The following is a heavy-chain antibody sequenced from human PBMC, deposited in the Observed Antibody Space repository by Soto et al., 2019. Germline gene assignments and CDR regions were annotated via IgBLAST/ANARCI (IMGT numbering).Heavy chain of an antibody. D-gene: IGHD5-18*01. J-gene: IGHJ4*02. V-gene: IGHV3-30*03. Sequence: QAHLVESGGGVVQPGRSLRLSCAASGFTFTSYGMHWVRQVPGTRLEWVAVISYDGGLQHYADSVKGRFTISRDNSKNMVRLQMNSLRDEDTAVYYCVSDRGYGHASVPYSWGQGTLVSVSS. CDR3: VSDRGYGHASVPYS. CDR2: ISYDGGLQ. CDR1: GFTFTSYG.